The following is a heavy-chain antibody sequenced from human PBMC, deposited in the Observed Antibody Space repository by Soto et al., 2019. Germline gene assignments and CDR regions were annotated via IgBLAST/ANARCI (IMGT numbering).Heavy chain of an antibody. Sequence: ASVKVSCKASGYTFTGYYMHWVRQAPGQGLEWMGWINPNSGGTNYAQKFQGRVTMTRGTSISTAYMELSRLRSDDTAVYYCARALRYYDILTGYSPVDYWGQGTLVTVSS. V-gene: IGHV1-2*02. CDR1: GYTFTGYY. CDR3: ARALRYYDILTGYSPVDY. D-gene: IGHD3-9*01. CDR2: INPNSGGT. J-gene: IGHJ4*02.